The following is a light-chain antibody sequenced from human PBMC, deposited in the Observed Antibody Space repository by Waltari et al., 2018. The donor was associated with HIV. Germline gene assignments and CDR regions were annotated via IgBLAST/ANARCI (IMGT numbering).Light chain of an antibody. V-gene: IGLV1-47*01. CDR2: RNN. J-gene: IGLJ2*01. CDR3: AAWDDSLL. CDR1: TSNIENYA. Sequence: QSVLTQPPSVSDAPGQRVTISCSGGTSNIENYAVNWYQQLPGTAPKLLIYRNNQRPSGVPDRFSGSKSGTSASLAISGLRSEDEADYYCAAWDDSLLFGGGTKLTVL.